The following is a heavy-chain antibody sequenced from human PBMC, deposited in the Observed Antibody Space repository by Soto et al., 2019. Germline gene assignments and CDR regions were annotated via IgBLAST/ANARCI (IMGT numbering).Heavy chain of an antibody. D-gene: IGHD7-27*01. V-gene: IGHV3-30*18. CDR3: AKDLLGPGRAYGMDV. CDR1: GFTFSSYG. J-gene: IGHJ6*02. CDR2: ISYDGSNK. Sequence: QVQLVESGGGVVQPGRSLRLSCAASGFTFSSYGMHWVRQAPGKGLAWVAVISYDGSNKYYADSVKGRFTISSDNPQNTLYLQMNSLRAEDTAVYYCAKDLLGPGRAYGMDVWGQVPTVTVSS.